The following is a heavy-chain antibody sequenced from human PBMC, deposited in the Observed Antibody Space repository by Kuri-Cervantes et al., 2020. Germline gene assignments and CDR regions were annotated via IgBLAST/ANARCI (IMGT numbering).Heavy chain of an antibody. Sequence: SVKVSCKASGYTFTSYYMHWVRQAPGQGLEWMGGIIPIFGTANYARKFQGRVTITADESTSTAYMELSSLRSEDTAVYYCAAGFWSGYSYYYYYMDVWGKGTTVTVSS. CDR1: GYTFTSYY. V-gene: IGHV1-69*13. D-gene: IGHD3-3*01. J-gene: IGHJ6*03. CDR3: AAGFWSGYSYYYYYMDV. CDR2: IIPIFGTA.